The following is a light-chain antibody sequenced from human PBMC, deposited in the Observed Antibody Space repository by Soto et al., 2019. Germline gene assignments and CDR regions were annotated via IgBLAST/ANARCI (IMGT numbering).Light chain of an antibody. CDR1: QTISNW. V-gene: IGKV1-5*01. CDR2: GAS. J-gene: IGKJ1*01. CDR3: QQYKTSSRV. Sequence: DIQMSQSPSTLSASVGDRVTITCRASQTISNWLAWYQHRPGKAPRLLIYGASNLESGAPSRFSGSGSGTEFTLTIISLQPDDFATYYCQQYKTSSRVFGQGTKVDIK.